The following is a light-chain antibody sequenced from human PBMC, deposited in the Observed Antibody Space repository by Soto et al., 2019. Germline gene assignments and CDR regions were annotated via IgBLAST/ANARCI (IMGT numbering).Light chain of an antibody. CDR2: GAS. J-gene: IGKJ5*01. V-gene: IGKV3-20*01. Sequence: EIVLTQSACTLSLSAGERAILSCGASQSLSSSFLAWYQQKPGQAPSLLIYGASRRPTGIPDRFSGSGSGTDFTLTISRLEPEDFAVYYCQQYDSSPITFGQGTRLEIK. CDR3: QQYDSSPIT. CDR1: QSLSSSF.